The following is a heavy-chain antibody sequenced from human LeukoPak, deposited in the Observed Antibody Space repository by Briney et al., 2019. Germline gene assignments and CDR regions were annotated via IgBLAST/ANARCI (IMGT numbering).Heavy chain of an antibody. CDR2: ISGSGGST. V-gene: IGHV3-23*01. J-gene: IGHJ6*02. CDR1: GFSFTRYA. Sequence: PGRSLRLSCAASGFSFTRYAMSWARQAPGKWLEWLSSISGSGGSTYYADSVKGRFTISRDKSKNTLYLQMSSLRAEDTAVYYCAKFWGAAGTLNYGMDVWGQGTMVTVSS. CDR3: AKFWGAAGTLNYGMDV. D-gene: IGHD6-13*01.